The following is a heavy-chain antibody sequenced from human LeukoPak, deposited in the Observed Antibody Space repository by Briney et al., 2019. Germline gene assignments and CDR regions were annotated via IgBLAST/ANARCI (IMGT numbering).Heavy chain of an antibody. CDR3: ARETSLGLDH. J-gene: IGHJ4*02. Sequence: PETLSLTCTVSGASLSSYFWSWIRQPAGKGLEWIGRFYTGGSTNFNTSLKSRLTMSANTSTKQFSLRLRSVTAADTAVYYCARETSLGLDHWGQGILVTVST. CDR1: GASLSSYF. D-gene: IGHD1-7*01. CDR2: FYTGGST. V-gene: IGHV4-4*07.